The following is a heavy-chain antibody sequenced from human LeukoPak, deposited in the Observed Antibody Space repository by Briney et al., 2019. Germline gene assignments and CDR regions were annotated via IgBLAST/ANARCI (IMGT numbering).Heavy chain of an antibody. CDR2: ISGSGGTT. J-gene: IGHJ3*02. CDR1: GFTFSSYA. V-gene: IGHV3-23*01. Sequence: GGSLRLSCTASGFTFSSYALNWVRQAPGKGLEWVSTISGSGGTTNYADSVKGRFTISSDNSKNTLYLQMNSLRAEDTAVYYCARASGGSDAFDIWGQGTMVTVSS. CDR3: ARASGGSDAFDI.